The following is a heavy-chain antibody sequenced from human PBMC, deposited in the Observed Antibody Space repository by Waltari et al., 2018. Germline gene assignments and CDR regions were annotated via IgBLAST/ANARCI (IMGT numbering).Heavy chain of an antibody. J-gene: IGHJ4*02. CDR1: GDSISTNFF. Sequence: QVQLQESGPGLVKPSGTLSLTCTVSGDSISTNFFWRWVRQSPGKGLEWIGQVHQSGRSNYNPSLESRVTVSMDTSKNQFSLKMTSVTAADTAIYYCASDRGRGLYLDSWGQGTLVTVSP. CDR3: ASDRGRGLYLDS. D-gene: IGHD2-15*01. CDR2: VHQSGRS. V-gene: IGHV4-4*02.